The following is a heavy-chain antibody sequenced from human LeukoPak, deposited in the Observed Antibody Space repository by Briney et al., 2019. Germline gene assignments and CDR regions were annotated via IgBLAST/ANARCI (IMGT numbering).Heavy chain of an antibody. V-gene: IGHV5-51*01. J-gene: IGHJ1*01. Sequence: GESLKISCKGSGYSFTSYWIGWVRQMPGKGLEWRGIIYPGDSDTRYSPSFQGQVTISADKSISTAYLQWSSLKASDTAMYYCARPSIAVAGTGDFQHWGQGTLVTVSS. CDR3: ARPSIAVAGTGDFQH. CDR2: IYPGDSDT. D-gene: IGHD6-19*01. CDR1: GYSFTSYW.